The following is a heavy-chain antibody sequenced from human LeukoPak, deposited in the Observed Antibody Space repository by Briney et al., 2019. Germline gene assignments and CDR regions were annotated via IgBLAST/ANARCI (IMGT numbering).Heavy chain of an antibody. CDR3: ARGRDYDSSAYYFDY. V-gene: IGHV4-31*03. D-gene: IGHD3-22*01. CDR1: GGSISSGGYY. J-gene: IGHJ4*02. Sequence: SETLSLTCTVSGGSISSGGYYWSWIRQHPGKGLEWIGYIYYSGSTYYNPSLKSRVTISVDTSKNQFSLKLSSVTAADTAVYYCARGRDYDSSAYYFDYWGQGTLVTVSS. CDR2: IYYSGST.